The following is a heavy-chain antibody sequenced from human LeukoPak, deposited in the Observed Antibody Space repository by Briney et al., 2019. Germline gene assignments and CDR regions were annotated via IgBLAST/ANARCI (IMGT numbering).Heavy chain of an antibody. CDR2: ISSSGSTI. J-gene: IGHJ4*02. CDR1: GFTFSSYA. D-gene: IGHD4-17*01. CDR3: ARDLETVTTYYFDY. Sequence: GGSLRLSCAASGFTFSSYAMSWIRQAPGKGLEWVSYISSSGSTIYYADSVKGRFTISRDNAKNSLYLQMNSLRAEDTAVYYCARDLETVTTYYFDYWGQGTLVTVSS. V-gene: IGHV3-11*01.